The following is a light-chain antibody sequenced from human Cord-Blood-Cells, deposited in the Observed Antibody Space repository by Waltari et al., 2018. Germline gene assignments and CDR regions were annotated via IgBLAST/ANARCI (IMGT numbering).Light chain of an antibody. CDR2: EGS. J-gene: IGLJ3*02. CDR3: CSYAGSSTWV. CDR1: SSDVGSYNL. V-gene: IGLV2-23*01. Sequence: QSALTQPASVSGSPGQSITISCTGTSSDVGSYNLVSWYQQHPGKAPKLLIYEGSKRPSGVSNRFYASKSGNTASLTISGLQAEDEADYYCCSYAGSSTWVFVGGTKLTVL.